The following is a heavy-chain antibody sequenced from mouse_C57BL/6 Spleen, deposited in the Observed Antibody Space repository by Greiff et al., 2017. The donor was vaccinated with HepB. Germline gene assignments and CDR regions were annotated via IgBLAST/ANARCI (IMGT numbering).Heavy chain of an antibody. Sequence: QVQLQQSGPELVKPGASVKISCKASGYAFSSSWMNWVKQRPGKGLEWIGRIYPGDGDTNYNGKFKGKATLTADKSSSTAYMQLSSLTSEDSAVYFCARWGTAQATGFYWGQGTLVTVSA. CDR1: GYAFSSSW. V-gene: IGHV1-82*01. CDR3: ARWGTAQATGFY. J-gene: IGHJ3*01. D-gene: IGHD3-2*02. CDR2: IYPGDGDT.